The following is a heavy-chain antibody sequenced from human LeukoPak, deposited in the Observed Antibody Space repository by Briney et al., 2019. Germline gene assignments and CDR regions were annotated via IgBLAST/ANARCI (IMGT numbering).Heavy chain of an antibody. Sequence: ASVKVSCKASGYTFTSYAMHWVRQAPGQRLEWMGWINPNSGGTNYAQKFQGRVTMTRDTSISTAYMELSRLRSDDTAVYYCARSHYSGWYAFDYWGQGTLVTVSS. D-gene: IGHD6-19*01. CDR1: GYTFTSYA. CDR2: INPNSGGT. V-gene: IGHV1-2*02. CDR3: ARSHYSGWYAFDY. J-gene: IGHJ4*02.